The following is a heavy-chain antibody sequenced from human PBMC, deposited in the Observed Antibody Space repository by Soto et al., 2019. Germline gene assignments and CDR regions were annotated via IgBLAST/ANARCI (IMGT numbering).Heavy chain of an antibody. CDR1: GGSISSGDYY. CDR2: IYYSGST. V-gene: IGHV4-30-4*01. D-gene: IGHD3-3*01. J-gene: IGHJ2*01. CDR3: ASLLSAWWYFDL. Sequence: SETLSLTYTGSGGSISSGDYYWSWIRQPPGKGLEWIGYIYYSGSTYYNPSLKSRVTISVDTSKNQFSLKLSSVTAAGTAVYYCASLLSAWWYFDLWGRGTLVTVSS.